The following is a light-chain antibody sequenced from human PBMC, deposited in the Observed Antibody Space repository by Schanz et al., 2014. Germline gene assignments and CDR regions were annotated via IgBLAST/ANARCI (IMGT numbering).Light chain of an antibody. CDR2: DVN. V-gene: IGLV2-14*03. Sequence: QSALTQPASVSGSPGQSITISCTGTSSDVGGYNYVSWYQQHPGKAPKLMIYDVNSRPSGVPDRFSGSKSGNTASLTISGLQAEDESDYYCSSFTSTNTWVFGGGTKLTVL. CDR3: SSFTSTNTWV. J-gene: IGLJ3*02. CDR1: SSDVGGYNY.